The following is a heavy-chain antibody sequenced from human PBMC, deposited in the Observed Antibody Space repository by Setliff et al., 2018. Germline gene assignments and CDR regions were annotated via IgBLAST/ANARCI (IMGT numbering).Heavy chain of an antibody. CDR3: TRLSWNGLRYYGLDV. V-gene: IGHV4-34*01. Sequence: LSETLSLTCPVYGASFSDYYWGWIRQPPGKGLEWIAEINHSGSTNYNPSLKSRVTISVDTSKNQFSLKLSSVTAADTAVYYCTRLSWNGLRYYGLDVWGQGTTVTVSS. D-gene: IGHD3-3*01. J-gene: IGHJ6*02. CDR2: INHSGST. CDR1: GASFSDYY.